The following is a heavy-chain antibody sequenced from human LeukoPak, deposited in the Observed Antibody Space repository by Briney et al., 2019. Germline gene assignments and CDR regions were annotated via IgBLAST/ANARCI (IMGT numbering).Heavy chain of an antibody. Sequence: GGSLRLSCAASGFTFSNAWMNWVRQAPGKGLEWVSVIYSGGSTYYADSVKGRFTISRDNSKNTLYLQMNSLRAEDTAVYYCARVSGIAVAGYFDYWGQGTLVTVSS. CDR1: GFTFSNAW. CDR3: ARVSGIAVAGYFDY. CDR2: IYSGGST. J-gene: IGHJ4*02. D-gene: IGHD6-13*01. V-gene: IGHV3-53*01.